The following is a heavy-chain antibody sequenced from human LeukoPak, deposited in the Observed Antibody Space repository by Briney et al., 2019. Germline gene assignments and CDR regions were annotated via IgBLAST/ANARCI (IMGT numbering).Heavy chain of an antibody. V-gene: IGHV4-61*02. CDR1: GGSISSGSYY. CDR2: IYSSGST. D-gene: IGHD6-19*01. Sequence: SETLSLTCTVSGGSISSGSYYWSWIRQPAGKGLEWIGRIYSSGSTNYNPSLKSRVTMSVDTSKNQFSLKLSSVTAADTAVYYCARSVSSGWGPKFDYWGQGTLVTVSS. J-gene: IGHJ4*02. CDR3: ARSVSSGWGPKFDY.